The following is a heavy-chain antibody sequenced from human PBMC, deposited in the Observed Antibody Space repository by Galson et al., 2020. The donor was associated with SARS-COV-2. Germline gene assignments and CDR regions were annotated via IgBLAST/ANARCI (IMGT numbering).Heavy chain of an antibody. D-gene: IGHD3-16*01. V-gene: IGHV4-38-2*01. CDR3: ARQGVTMRFLLTVPRWVFDL. CDR2: VYTSGST. CDR1: VVSISTPTY. J-gene: IGHJ2*01. Sequence: SETLSLTCAAPVVSISTPTYWSWIRQAPANGLEWTGGVYTSGSTYFNPSLQSRVTIPLDPPKNQFYLRMASVNAADTALYYCARQGVTMRFLLTVPRWVFDLWGRGTLRTVSS.